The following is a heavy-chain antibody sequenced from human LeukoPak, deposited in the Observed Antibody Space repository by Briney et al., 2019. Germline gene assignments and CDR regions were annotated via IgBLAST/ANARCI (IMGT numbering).Heavy chain of an antibody. Sequence: GGSLRLSCAASGFTFSSYGMHWVRQAPGKGLEWVAVISYDGSNKYYADSVKGRFTISRDNSKNTLYLQMNSLRAEDTAVYYCAKLNVAATSYDAFDIWGQGTIVTVSS. CDR1: GFTFSSYG. V-gene: IGHV3-30*18. CDR2: ISYDGSNK. CDR3: AKLNVAATSYDAFDI. J-gene: IGHJ3*02. D-gene: IGHD2-15*01.